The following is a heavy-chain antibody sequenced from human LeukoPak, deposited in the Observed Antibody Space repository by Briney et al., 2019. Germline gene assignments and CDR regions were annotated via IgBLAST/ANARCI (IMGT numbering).Heavy chain of an antibody. CDR1: GFAVSSNY. V-gene: IGHV3-66*01. D-gene: IGHD3-10*01. CDR3: ARLVGGIKADC. CDR2: LYSDGTP. Sequence: PGGSLRLSCAASGFAVSSNYMSWVRQAPGKGLEWVSILYSDGTPYYADSVKGRFTISRDNSKNSLYLQMNSLRAEDTAVYYCARLVGGIKADCWGQGALVTVSS. J-gene: IGHJ4*02.